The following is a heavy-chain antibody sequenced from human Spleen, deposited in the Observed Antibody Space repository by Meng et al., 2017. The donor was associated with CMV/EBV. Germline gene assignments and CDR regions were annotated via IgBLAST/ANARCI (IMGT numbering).Heavy chain of an antibody. CDR1: TFSTYG. D-gene: IGHD5-18*01. J-gene: IGHJ4*02. Sequence: TFSTYGISWVRQAPGQGLEWMGGIIAIFGTANYAQKFQGRVTITTDESTSTAYMELSSLRSEDTAVYYCARVFQDTAMAGGGYFDYWGQGTLVTVSS. V-gene: IGHV1-69*05. CDR3: ARVFQDTAMAGGGYFDY. CDR2: IIAIFGTA.